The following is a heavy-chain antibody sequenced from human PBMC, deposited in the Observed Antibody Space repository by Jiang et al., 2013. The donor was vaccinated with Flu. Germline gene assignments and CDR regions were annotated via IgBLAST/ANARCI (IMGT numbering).Heavy chain of an antibody. CDR1: GSISSSSYY. Sequence: GSISSSSYYWGWIRQPPGKGLEWIGSIYYSGSTYYNPSLKSRVTISVDTSKNQFSLKLSSVTAADTAVYYCARPYVVCGDCHEYYFDYWGQGTLVTVSS. J-gene: IGHJ4*02. V-gene: IGHV4-39*01. CDR2: IYYSGST. CDR3: ARPYVVCGDCHEYYFDY. D-gene: IGHD2-21*02.